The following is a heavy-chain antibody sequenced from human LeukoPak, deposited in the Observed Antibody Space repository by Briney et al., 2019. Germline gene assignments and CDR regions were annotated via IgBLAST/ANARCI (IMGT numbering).Heavy chain of an antibody. Sequence: ASVKVSCKASGYIYTNYGINWVRQAPGQGLEWMGWINTYNGNTNYAPKLHGRVTMTTDTPTSTAYMELRSLRFDDTAIYYCASDPTPSDGDYPPDHFDYWGQGTLVTVSS. CDR2: INTYNGNT. CDR1: GYIYTNYG. CDR3: ASDPTPSDGDYPPDHFDY. D-gene: IGHD4-17*01. J-gene: IGHJ4*02. V-gene: IGHV1-18*01.